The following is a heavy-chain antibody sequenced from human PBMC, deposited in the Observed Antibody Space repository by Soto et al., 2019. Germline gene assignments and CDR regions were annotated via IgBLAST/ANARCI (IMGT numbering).Heavy chain of an antibody. CDR1: DGSFSGYY. V-gene: IGHV4-34*01. CDR2: INDRGSI. Sequence: QVQLQQWGAGPLRPLETLSLTCGVSDGSFSGYYWAWIRQSPGKGLEWIGEINDRGSINYNPSLKSRVSISVDTSKNRYSLNLRSVTAADTAVYYCARESHDILTGPPWVWYFDLWGRGTLVTVSS. CDR3: ARESHDILTGPPWVWYFDL. J-gene: IGHJ2*01. D-gene: IGHD3-9*01.